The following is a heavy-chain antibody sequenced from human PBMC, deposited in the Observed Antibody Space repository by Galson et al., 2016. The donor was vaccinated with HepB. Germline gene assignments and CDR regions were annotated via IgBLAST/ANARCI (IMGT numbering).Heavy chain of an antibody. CDR2: VYPTGST. J-gene: IGHJ4*02. D-gene: IGHD5-18*01. Sequence: ETLSLTCTVSGYSISSGYYWGWVRQPPGKGLEWIGSVYPTGSTYYNPSLKSRVTISVDTSKNHFSLKLSSLTAADTAVYYCARVVTAYYFDFWGQGTLVTVSS. V-gene: IGHV4-38-2*02. CDR1: GYSISSGYY. CDR3: ARVVTAYYFDF.